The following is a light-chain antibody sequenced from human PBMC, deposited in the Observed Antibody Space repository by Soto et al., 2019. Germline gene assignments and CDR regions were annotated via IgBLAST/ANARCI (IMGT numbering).Light chain of an antibody. J-gene: IGLJ1*01. Sequence: QSALTQPASVSGSPEQSITISCAGTTSDVGRYTYVSWYQQHPGKASKLIIYDVYNRPSGVSNRFSGSKSGNTASLTISGLQAEDEADYYCTSYTSTSTPYVFGGGTKLTVL. V-gene: IGLV2-14*01. CDR3: TSYTSTSTPYV. CDR1: TSDVGRYTY. CDR2: DVY.